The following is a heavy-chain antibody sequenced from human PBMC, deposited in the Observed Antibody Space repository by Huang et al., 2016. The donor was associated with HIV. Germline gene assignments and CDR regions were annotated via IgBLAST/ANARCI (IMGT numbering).Heavy chain of an antibody. V-gene: IGHV1-69*13. J-gene: IGHJ4*02. CDR2: IIPLPDTT. CDR1: GGTVSSFA. Sequence: QVQLVQSGAEMKKSGSSVKVSCKASGGTVSSFAFTWVRQAPGHGFEWMGGIIPLPDTTDLAQKFRGRVTLTADESTNTAFMELSGLTSQDTAVYYCARGVGNSNRGFDIWGQGTLVTVS. CDR3: ARGVGNSNRGFDI. D-gene: IGHD5-18*01.